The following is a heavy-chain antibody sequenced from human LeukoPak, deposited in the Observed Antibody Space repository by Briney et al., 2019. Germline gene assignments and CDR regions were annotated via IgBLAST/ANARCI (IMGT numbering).Heavy chain of an antibody. J-gene: IGHJ4*02. CDR3: ARGPRYCTNGVCYNYFDY. Sequence: GASVKVSCKASGYTFTSYDINWVRQATGQGLEWMGWMNPNSGNTGYAQKFRGRVTMTRNTSISTAYMELSSLRSEDTAVYYCARGPRYCTNGVCYNYFDYWGQGTLVTVSS. D-gene: IGHD2-8*01. CDR2: MNPNSGNT. V-gene: IGHV1-8*01. CDR1: GYTFTSYD.